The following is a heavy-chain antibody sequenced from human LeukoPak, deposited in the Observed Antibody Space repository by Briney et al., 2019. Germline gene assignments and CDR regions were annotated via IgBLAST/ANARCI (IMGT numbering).Heavy chain of an antibody. CDR2: ISSSSSTI. Sequence: PGGSLRLSCAASGFTFSSYSMNWVRQAPGKGLEWVSYISSSSSTIYYADSVKGRFTISRDNAKNSLYLQMNSLRAEDTAVYYCARDSPQKYYDSSGYYPLDYWGQGTLVTVSS. D-gene: IGHD3-22*01. V-gene: IGHV3-48*04. J-gene: IGHJ4*02. CDR3: ARDSPQKYYDSSGYYPLDY. CDR1: GFTFSSYS.